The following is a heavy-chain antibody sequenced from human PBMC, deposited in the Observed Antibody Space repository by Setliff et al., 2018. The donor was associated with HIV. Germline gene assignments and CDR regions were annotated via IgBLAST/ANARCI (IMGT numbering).Heavy chain of an antibody. CDR3: ARHEGYYDISGYYLADF. D-gene: IGHD3-22*01. J-gene: IGHJ4*02. Sequence: PSETLSLTCTVSDGSITTDNYFWGWIRQPPGKGLEWIGSIYYTGNTYSNSSLKSRVSMSVDTSKKQISLRLHSVTAADTAVYYCARHEGYYDISGYYLADFWGQGTLVTVSS. CDR2: IYYTGNT. CDR1: DGSITTDNYF. V-gene: IGHV4-39*01.